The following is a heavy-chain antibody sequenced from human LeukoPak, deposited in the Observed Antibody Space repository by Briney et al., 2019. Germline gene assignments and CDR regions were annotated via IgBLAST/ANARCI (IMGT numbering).Heavy chain of an antibody. V-gene: IGHV3-7*04. D-gene: IGHD5-18*01. CDR1: GFTFSGYW. J-gene: IGHJ4*02. CDR3: ARDRIQLWSHDY. Sequence: GGSLILSCAASGFTFSGYWMSWVRQAPGKGLEWVANIKPDGSEKYYVDSVKGRFTISRDNAKNSLYLQMNGLRAEDTAVYYCARDRIQLWSHDYWGQGTLVTVFS. CDR2: IKPDGSEK.